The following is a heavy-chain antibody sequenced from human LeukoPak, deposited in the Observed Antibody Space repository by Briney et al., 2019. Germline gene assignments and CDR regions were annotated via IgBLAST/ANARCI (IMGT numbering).Heavy chain of an antibody. CDR2: IKQDGSEK. Sequence: GGSLRLSCAASGFTFSSYWMSWVRQAPGKGLEWVANIKQDGSEKYYVDSVKGRFTISRDNAKNSLYLQMNSLRAEDTAVYYCARDGIYYGSGSYDAFDIWGQGTMVTVSS. V-gene: IGHV3-7*01. J-gene: IGHJ3*02. D-gene: IGHD3-10*01. CDR3: ARDGIYYGSGSYDAFDI. CDR1: GFTFSSYW.